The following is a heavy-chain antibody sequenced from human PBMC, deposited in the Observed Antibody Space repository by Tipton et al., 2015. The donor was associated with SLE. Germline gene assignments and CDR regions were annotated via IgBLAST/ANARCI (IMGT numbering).Heavy chain of an antibody. J-gene: IGHJ4*02. Sequence: TLSLTCTVSGGSISSYYWSWIRQPPGKGLEWIGYIYYSGSTNYNPSLKSRVTISVDTSKNQFSLKLSSVTAADPAVYYCARRVGQFYVDYWGQGTLVPVSS. CDR3: ARRVGQFYVDY. CDR1: GGSISSYY. CDR2: IYYSGST. V-gene: IGHV4-59*01. D-gene: IGHD6-19*01.